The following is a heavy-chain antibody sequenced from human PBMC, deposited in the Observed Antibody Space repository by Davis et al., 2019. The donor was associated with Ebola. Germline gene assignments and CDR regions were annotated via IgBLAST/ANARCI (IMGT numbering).Heavy chain of an antibody. CDR3: ARGGDYSPIYYYYYMDV. D-gene: IGHD4-11*01. CDR1: GGSFSGYY. J-gene: IGHJ6*03. CDR2: INHSGST. V-gene: IGHV4-34*01. Sequence: SETLSLTCAVYGGSFSGYYWSWIRQPSGKGLEWIGEINHSGSTNYNPSLKSRVTISVDTSKNQFSLKLSSVTAADTAVYYCARGGDYSPIYYYYYMDVWGKGTTVTVSS.